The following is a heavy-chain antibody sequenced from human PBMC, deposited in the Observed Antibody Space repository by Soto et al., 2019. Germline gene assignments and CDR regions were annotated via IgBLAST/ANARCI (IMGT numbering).Heavy chain of an antibody. CDR3: ARAHYYGSDNWFDP. V-gene: IGHV4-59*01. Sequence: PSETLSLTCTVSGGSISSYYWSWIRQPPGKGLEWIGYIYYSGSTNYNPSLKSRVTISVDTSKNQFSLKLSSVTAADTAVYYCARAHYYGSDNWFDPWGQGTLVTVSS. CDR1: GGSISSYY. J-gene: IGHJ5*02. D-gene: IGHD3-10*01. CDR2: IYYSGST.